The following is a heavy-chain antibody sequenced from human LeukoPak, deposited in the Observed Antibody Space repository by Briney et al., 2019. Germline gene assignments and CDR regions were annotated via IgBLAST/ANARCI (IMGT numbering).Heavy chain of an antibody. V-gene: IGHV4-34*01. CDR1: GGSFSGYY. J-gene: IGHJ4*02. CDR2: INHSGST. D-gene: IGHD4/OR15-4a*01. CDR3: ARARGGDYGAYEDY. Sequence: PSETLSLTCAVYGGSFSGYYWSWIRQPPGKGLEWIGEINHSGSTNYNPSLKSRVTISVDTSKNQFSLKLSSVTAADTAVYYCARARGGDYGAYEDYWGQGTLVTVSS.